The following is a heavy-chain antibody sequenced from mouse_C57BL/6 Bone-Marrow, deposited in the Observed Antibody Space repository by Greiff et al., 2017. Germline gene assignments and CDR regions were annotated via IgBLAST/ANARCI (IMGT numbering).Heavy chain of an antibody. CDR3: ARDITTVEHCYFDY. J-gene: IGHJ2*01. CDR1: GYTFTSYW. Sequence: QVQLQQSGAELVKPGASVKMSCKASGYTFTSYWITWVKQRPGQGLEWIGDIYPGGGSTNYNEKFTSKATLTVDTSSSTAYMQLRSRTSEDSAVCYCARDITTVEHCYFDYWGQGTTLTVSS. CDR2: IYPGGGST. V-gene: IGHV1-55*01. D-gene: IGHD1-1*01.